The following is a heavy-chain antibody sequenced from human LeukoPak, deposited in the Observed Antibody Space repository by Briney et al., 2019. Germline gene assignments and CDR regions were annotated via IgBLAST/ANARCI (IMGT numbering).Heavy chain of an antibody. Sequence: SETLSLTCTVSGGSISSGDYYWSWIRQPPGKGLEWIGYIYYSGSTYYNPSLKSRVTISVDTSKNQFSLKLSSVTAADTAVYYCARAITIFGVTSPGSFDYWGQGTLSPSPQ. CDR2: IYYSGST. V-gene: IGHV4-30-4*08. CDR3: ARAITIFGVTSPGSFDY. J-gene: IGHJ4*02. CDR1: GGSISSGDYY. D-gene: IGHD3-3*01.